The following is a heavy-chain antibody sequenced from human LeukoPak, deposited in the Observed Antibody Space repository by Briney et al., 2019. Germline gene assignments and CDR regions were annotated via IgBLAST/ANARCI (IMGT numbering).Heavy chain of an antibody. CDR1: GFNFDDYG. CDR2: ISWNGGST. J-gene: IGHJ4*02. D-gene: IGHD1-26*01. Sequence: AGGSLRLSCAVSGFNFDDYGMTWVRQAPGEGLEWVSGISWNGGSTAYVDSVKGRFTISRDNAKNSLYLQMNSLRGEDTALYYCARGSGSYSTYFDFWGQGTLVTVSS. V-gene: IGHV3-20*04. CDR3: ARGSGSYSTYFDF.